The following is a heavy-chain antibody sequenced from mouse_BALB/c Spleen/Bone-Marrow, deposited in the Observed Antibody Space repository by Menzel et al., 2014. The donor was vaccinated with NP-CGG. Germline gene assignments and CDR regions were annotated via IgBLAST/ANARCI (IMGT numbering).Heavy chain of an antibody. CDR2: ISSGGSYT. J-gene: IGHJ1*01. V-gene: IGHV5-6*01. Sequence: EVKLMESGGDLVKPGGSLKLSCAASGFTFSSYGMSWVRQTPDKRLEWVATISSGGSYTYYPDSVKGRFTISRDNAKNPLSWKVNSRRSGDTAIYYGERGGTGEVGGSSDAGGAGTPPPVPS. CDR3: ERGGTGEVGGSSDA. D-gene: IGHD3-1*01. CDR1: GFTFSSYG.